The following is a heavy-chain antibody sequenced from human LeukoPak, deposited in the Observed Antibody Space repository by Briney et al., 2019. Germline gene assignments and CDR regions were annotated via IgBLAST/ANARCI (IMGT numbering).Heavy chain of an antibody. CDR3: ASGPEYYYDSY. CDR1: GGTFSSYA. D-gene: IGHD3-22*01. J-gene: IGHJ4*02. Sequence: SVKVSCKASGGTFSSYAISWVRQAPGQGREWMGGIIPIFGTANYAQKFQGRVTITADESTSTAYMELSSLRSEDTAVYYCASGPEYYYDSYWGQGTLVTVSS. V-gene: IGHV1-69*13. CDR2: IIPIFGTA.